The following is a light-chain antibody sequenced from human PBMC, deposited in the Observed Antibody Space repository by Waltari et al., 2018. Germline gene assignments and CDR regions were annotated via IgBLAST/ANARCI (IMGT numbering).Light chain of an antibody. CDR1: RSNIGSNA. CDR2: RHD. V-gene: IGLV1-44*01. CDR3: AAWDDSLNGVV. Sequence: QSVLTQPPSTSGTPGQRVTISCSGSRSNIGSNAVNWYQQFPGTAPKLLIYRHDRLPSGVCARFSGSKTGTAAALAITGRQSEDEGGYYCAAWDDSLNGVVFGGGTKLTVL. J-gene: IGLJ2*01.